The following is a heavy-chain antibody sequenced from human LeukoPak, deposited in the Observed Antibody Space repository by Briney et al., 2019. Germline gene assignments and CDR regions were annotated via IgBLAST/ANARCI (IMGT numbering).Heavy chain of an antibody. CDR2: ISYDGRNK. CDR1: GFTFSSYG. D-gene: IGHD4-17*01. V-gene: IGHV3-30*03. Sequence: GRSLRLSCAASGFTFSSYGMHWVRQAPGKGLEWVAVISYDGRNKYYADSVKGRFTISRDNSKNTVHLQMNSLKTEDTAVYCCARVMTTVKQNDYWGQGTLVTVSS. J-gene: IGHJ4*02. CDR3: ARVMTTVKQNDY.